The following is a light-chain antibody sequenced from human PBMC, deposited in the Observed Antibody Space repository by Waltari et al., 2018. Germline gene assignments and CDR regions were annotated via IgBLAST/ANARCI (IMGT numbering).Light chain of an antibody. Sequence: QPVLTQPPSSSASPGDSARLTCTLPSDINVGNFIIYWYQQKPGSPPRFLLYYKSDSENAKGSGVPSRFSGSKDASANAGILLISGLQSEDEADYYCMFWPNNVWVFGGGTKLTVL. J-gene: IGLJ3*02. CDR1: SDINVGNFI. CDR2: YKSDSEN. CDR3: MFWPNNVWV. V-gene: IGLV5-37*01.